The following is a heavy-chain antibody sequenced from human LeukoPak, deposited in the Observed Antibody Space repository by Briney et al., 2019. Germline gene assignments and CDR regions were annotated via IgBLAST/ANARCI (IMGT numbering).Heavy chain of an antibody. CDR2: IYSGGST. D-gene: IGHD4-17*01. CDR3: AVETLTTVTTHYYYGMDV. J-gene: IGHJ6*02. Sequence: PGGSLRLSCAASGFTVSSNYMSWVRQAPGRGLEWVSVIYSGGSTYYADSVKGRFTISRDNSKNTLYLQMNSLRAEDTAVYYCAVETLTTVTTHYYYGMDVWGQGTTVTVSS. CDR1: GFTVSSNY. V-gene: IGHV3-53*01.